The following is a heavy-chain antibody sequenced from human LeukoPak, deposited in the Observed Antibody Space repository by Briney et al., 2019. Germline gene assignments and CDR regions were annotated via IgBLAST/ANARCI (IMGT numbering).Heavy chain of an antibody. CDR1: GFTFSSYA. CDR2: ISYDGSNK. D-gene: IGHD3-3*01. Sequence: SGGSLRHSCAAPGFTFSSYAMHWVRQAPGKGLEWVAVISYDGSNKYYADSVKGRFTISRENSKNTLYLQMNSLRAEDTAVYYCARDGGYYDFWSGSYYYYYMDVWGKGTTVTVSS. CDR3: ARDGGYYDFWSGSYYYYYMDV. J-gene: IGHJ6*03. V-gene: IGHV3-30*04.